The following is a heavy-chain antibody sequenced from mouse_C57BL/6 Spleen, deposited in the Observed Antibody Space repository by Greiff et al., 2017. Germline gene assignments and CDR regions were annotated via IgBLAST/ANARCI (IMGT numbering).Heavy chain of an antibody. J-gene: IGHJ2*01. D-gene: IGHD1-1*01. V-gene: IGHV2-9-1*01. Sequence: VQLQQSGPGLVAPSQSLSITCTVSGFSLTSYAISWVRQPPGKCLEWLGVIWTGGGTNYNSALKSRLSISKDNSKSQVFLKMNSLQTDDTARYYCARIDYYGSSYEYYFDYWGQGTTLTVSS. CDR1: GFSLTSYA. CDR2: IWTGGGT. CDR3: ARIDYYGSSYEYYFDY.